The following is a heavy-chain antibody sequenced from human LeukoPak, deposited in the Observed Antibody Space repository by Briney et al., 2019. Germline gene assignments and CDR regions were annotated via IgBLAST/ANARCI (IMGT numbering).Heavy chain of an antibody. V-gene: IGHV1-18*01. Sequence: ASVKVSCKASGYTFTSYDINWVRQATGQGLEWMGWISAYNGDTHYAQNFQGRVTLTTDTSTTTAYMELRSLRSDDTAVYYCARDPTNTSGRYAYFDYWGQGTLVTVSS. D-gene: IGHD6-19*01. CDR1: GYTFTSYD. J-gene: IGHJ4*02. CDR3: ARDPTNTSGRYAYFDY. CDR2: ISAYNGDT.